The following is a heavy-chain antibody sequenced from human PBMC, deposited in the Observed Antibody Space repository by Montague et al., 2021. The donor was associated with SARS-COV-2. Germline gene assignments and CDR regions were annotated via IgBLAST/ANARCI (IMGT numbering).Heavy chain of an antibody. Sequence: SLRLSCAASGFTFSSYDMHWVRQATGKGLEWVSAIGTAGDTYYPGSVKGRFTISRENAKNSLYLQMNSLRAGDTAVYYCATGYSSGWFHQYYFDYWGQGTLVTVSS. J-gene: IGHJ4*02. D-gene: IGHD6-19*01. CDR3: ATGYSSGWFHQYYFDY. V-gene: IGHV3-13*04. CDR1: GFTFSSYD. CDR2: IGTAGDT.